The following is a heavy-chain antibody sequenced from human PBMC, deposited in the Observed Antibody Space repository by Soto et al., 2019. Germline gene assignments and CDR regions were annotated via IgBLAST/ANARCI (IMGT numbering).Heavy chain of an antibody. Sequence: PGESLKISCKGSGYSFAGCWITWVRQKPGKGLEWMGRMDPSDSHTYYSPSFRGHVTISATKSITTVFLQWSSLRASDTAMYYCARQIYDSDTGPNFQYYFDSWGQGTPVTVSS. CDR3: ARQIYDSDTGPNFQYYFDS. J-gene: IGHJ4*02. V-gene: IGHV5-10-1*01. CDR1: GYSFAGCW. D-gene: IGHD3-22*01. CDR2: MDPSDSHT.